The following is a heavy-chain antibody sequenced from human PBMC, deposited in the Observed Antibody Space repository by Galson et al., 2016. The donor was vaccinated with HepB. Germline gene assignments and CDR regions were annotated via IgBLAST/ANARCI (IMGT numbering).Heavy chain of an antibody. J-gene: IGHJ6*02. D-gene: IGHD7-27*01. CDR2: IWYDGSKK. CDR1: GFTFSTYG. Sequence: SLRLSCAASGFTFSTYGFHWVRQAPGKGLEWVAVIWYDGSKKYYADSVKGRFTFSRDNSKNTLYLQMNSLRAEDTAVYYCARAWGNYGMDVWGQGTTVTVSS. CDR3: ARAWGNYGMDV. V-gene: IGHV3-33*01.